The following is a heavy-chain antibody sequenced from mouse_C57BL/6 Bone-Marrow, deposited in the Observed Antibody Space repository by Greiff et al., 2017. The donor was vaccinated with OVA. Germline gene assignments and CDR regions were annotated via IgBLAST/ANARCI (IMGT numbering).Heavy chain of an antibody. CDR3: TRGGGLRWYFDV. Sequence: EVQLKESGEGLVKPGGSLKLSCAASGFTFSSYAMSWVRQTPEKRLEWVAYISSGGDYIYYADTVKGRFTISRDNARNTLYLQMSSLKSEDTAMYYCTRGGGLRWYFDVWGTGTTVTVSS. V-gene: IGHV5-9-1*02. J-gene: IGHJ1*03. D-gene: IGHD2-4*01. CDR2: ISSGGDYI. CDR1: GFTFSSYA.